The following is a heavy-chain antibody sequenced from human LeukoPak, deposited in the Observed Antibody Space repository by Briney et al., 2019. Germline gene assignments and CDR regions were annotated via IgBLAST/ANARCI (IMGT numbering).Heavy chain of an antibody. J-gene: IGHJ6*02. Sequence: PSGTLSLTCAVYGGSFSGYYWSWIRQPPGKGLEWIGEINHSGSTNYNPSLKSRVTISVDTSKNQFSLKLSSVTAADTAVYYCARGAVGATGETYYYYYGMDVWGQGTTVTVSS. CDR3: ARGAVGATGETYYYYYGMDV. CDR2: INHSGST. D-gene: IGHD1-26*01. V-gene: IGHV4-34*01. CDR1: GGSFSGYY.